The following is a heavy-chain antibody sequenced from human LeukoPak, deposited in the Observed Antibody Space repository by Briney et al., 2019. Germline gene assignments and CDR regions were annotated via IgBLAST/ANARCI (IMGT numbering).Heavy chain of an antibody. CDR1: GFNFGTHA. CDR3: VIDPPDSGWAFWS. V-gene: IGHV3-33*01. Sequence: PGGSLRLSCSASGFNFGTHAMHWVRQAPGKGLEWVAMIWRGGNYKFYADSVKGRFTISRDDSRSGLSLQMDSLRVEDTALYHCVIDPPDSGWAFWSWGQGALVTVSS. J-gene: IGHJ5*02. CDR2: IWRGGNYK. D-gene: IGHD6-19*01.